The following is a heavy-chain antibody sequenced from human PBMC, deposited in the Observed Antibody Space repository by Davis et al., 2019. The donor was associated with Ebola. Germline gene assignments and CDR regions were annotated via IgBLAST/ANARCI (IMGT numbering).Heavy chain of an antibody. CDR1: GFTFSSYW. Sequence: GESLKISCAASGFTFSSYWMSWVRQAPGKGLEWVANIKQDGSEKYYVDSVKGRFTISRDNAKNSLYLQMNSLRAEDTAVYYCARAKAGVVVPAANYYYYYGMDVWGQGTTVTVSS. D-gene: IGHD2-2*01. CDR3: ARAKAGVVVPAANYYYYYGMDV. J-gene: IGHJ6*02. CDR2: IKQDGSEK. V-gene: IGHV3-7*03.